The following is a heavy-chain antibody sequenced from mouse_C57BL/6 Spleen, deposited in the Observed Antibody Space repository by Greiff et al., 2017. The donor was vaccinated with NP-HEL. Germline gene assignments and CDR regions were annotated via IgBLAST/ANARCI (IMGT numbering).Heavy chain of an antibody. D-gene: IGHD3-2*02. J-gene: IGHJ4*01. CDR2: IDPSDSNT. CDR3: ARWLDSSGYDAMGY. CDR1: GYTFTSYW. Sequence: VQLQQPGAELVMPGASVKLSCKASGYTFTSYWMHWVKQRPGQGLEWIGEIDPSDSNTNYNQKFKGKSTLTVDKSSSTAYMQRSSLTSEDSAVYYCARWLDSSGYDAMGYWGQGTSVTVSS. V-gene: IGHV1-69*01.